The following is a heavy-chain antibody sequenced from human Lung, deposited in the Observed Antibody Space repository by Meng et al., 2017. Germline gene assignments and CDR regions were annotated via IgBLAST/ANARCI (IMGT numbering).Heavy chain of an antibody. Sequence: QLQLQESRPGLLKPSQTLSLTCTVSGGSISSSNYYWSWIRQPPGKGLEWSGHIYNSGSTYYNPSLKSRITISVDTSKNQFSLKLSSVTAADTAVYYCARGQKGYFDLWGRGTLVTVSS. CDR2: IYNSGST. CDR3: ARGQKGYFDL. J-gene: IGHJ2*01. V-gene: IGHV4-30-4*01. CDR1: GGSISSSNYY.